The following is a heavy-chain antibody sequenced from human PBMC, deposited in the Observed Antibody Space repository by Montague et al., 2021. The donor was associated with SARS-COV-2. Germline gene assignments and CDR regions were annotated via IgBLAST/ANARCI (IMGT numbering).Heavy chain of an antibody. CDR3: ARTVVVPAAMSRYYGLDV. Sequence: TLSLTCSVSGGSISSGSYYWSWIWQPAGKGLEWIGRIYISGSTNYNPSLKSRVTMSVDTSKNQFSLKLRSVTAADTAVYYCARTVVVPAAMSRYYGLDVWGQGTSVTVSS. D-gene: IGHD2-2*01. J-gene: IGHJ6*02. V-gene: IGHV4-61*02. CDR2: IYISGST. CDR1: GGSISSGSYY.